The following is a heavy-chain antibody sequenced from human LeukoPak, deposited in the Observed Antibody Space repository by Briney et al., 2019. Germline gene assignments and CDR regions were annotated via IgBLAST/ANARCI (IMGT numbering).Heavy chain of an antibody. D-gene: IGHD6-13*01. Sequence: GGSLRLSCAASGFTFSSYSMNWVRQAPGKGLEWVSYISSSSSTIYYADSVKGRFIISRDNAKNSLFLQMNSLRAEDTAVYYCAREGYSSSWSRGFDYWAQGTLVTVSS. V-gene: IGHV3-48*04. CDR1: GFTFSSYS. J-gene: IGHJ4*02. CDR2: ISSSSSTI. CDR3: AREGYSSSWSRGFDY.